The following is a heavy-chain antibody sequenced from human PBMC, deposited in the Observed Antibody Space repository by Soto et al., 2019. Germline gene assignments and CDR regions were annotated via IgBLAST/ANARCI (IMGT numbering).Heavy chain of an antibody. CDR3: ARHGSISSPYYYYYGMDV. V-gene: IGHV5-51*01. CDR1: GYSFTSYW. D-gene: IGHD3-3*02. J-gene: IGHJ6*02. Sequence: GESLKISCKGSGYSFTSYWIGWVRQMPGKGLEWMGIIYPGDSDTRYSPSFQGQVTISADKSISTAYLQWNSLKASDTAMYYCARHGSISSPYYYYYGMDVWGQGTTVTVSS. CDR2: IYPGDSDT.